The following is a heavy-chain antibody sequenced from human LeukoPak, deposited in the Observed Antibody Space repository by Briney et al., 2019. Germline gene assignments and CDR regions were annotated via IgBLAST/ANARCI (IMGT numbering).Heavy chain of an antibody. J-gene: IGHJ5*02. V-gene: IGHV1-69*01. CDR3: ARVSAAVSHYYDSSGYYRT. CDR2: IIPIFGTA. D-gene: IGHD3-22*01. Sequence: GSSVKVSXKASGGTFSSYAISWVRQAPGQGLEWMGGIIPIFGTANYAQKFQGRVTITADESTSTAYMELSSLRSEDTAVYYCARVSAAVSHYYDSSGYYRTWGQGTLVTVSS. CDR1: GGTFSSYA.